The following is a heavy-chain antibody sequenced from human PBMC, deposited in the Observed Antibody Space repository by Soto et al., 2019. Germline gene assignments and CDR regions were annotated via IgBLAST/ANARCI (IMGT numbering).Heavy chain of an antibody. CDR1: GGTFSSYA. J-gene: IGHJ4*02. V-gene: IGHV1-69*06. CDR3: AREGRHFDR. CDR2: INPIFGTP. Sequence: SVKVSCKASGGTFSSYAISWVRQAPGQGLEWMGGINPIFGTPHYAQKYQGRVTITADTFTNTAYMELTRLTSDDTAVYFCAREGRHFDRWGQGTLVTVSS.